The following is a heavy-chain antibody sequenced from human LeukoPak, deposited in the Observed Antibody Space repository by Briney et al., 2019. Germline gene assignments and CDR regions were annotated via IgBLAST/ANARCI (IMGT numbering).Heavy chain of an antibody. Sequence: ASVKVSCKTAGYTFSSHRISWVRQAPGQGLEWMGWISANSGDTKFAQKFQGRVTMTTETSTNTAYMELRSLRFDDTAIYYCARAKRYAFDKWDQGTLVSVSS. D-gene: IGHD3-9*01. CDR1: GYTFSSHR. V-gene: IGHV1-18*01. CDR2: ISANSGDT. CDR3: ARAKRYAFDK. J-gene: IGHJ4*02.